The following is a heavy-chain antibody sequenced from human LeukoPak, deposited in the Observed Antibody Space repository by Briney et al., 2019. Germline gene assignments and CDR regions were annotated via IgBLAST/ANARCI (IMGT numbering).Heavy chain of an antibody. V-gene: IGHV3-21*01. Sequence: GGSLRLSCAASGFTFSDSAMNWVRQAPGKGLEWVSSINNVASHIYYADSVRGRFTISRDNAKNSVSLQMNSLRAEDTAVYYCASGYFDWLLYLDYWGQGTLVTVSS. CDR1: GFTFSDSA. CDR2: INNVASHI. J-gene: IGHJ4*02. CDR3: ASGYFDWLLYLDY. D-gene: IGHD3-9*01.